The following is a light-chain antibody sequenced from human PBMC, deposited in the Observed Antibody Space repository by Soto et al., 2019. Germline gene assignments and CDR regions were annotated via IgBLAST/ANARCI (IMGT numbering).Light chain of an antibody. CDR1: QSVSSRY. J-gene: IGKJ1*01. V-gene: IGKV3-15*01. CDR3: QQYHNWPA. Sequence: IVLTQSPGTLSLSPGERATLSCRASQSVSSRYLAWYQHKPGQAPRLLIYGAATRATGIPARFSGSGSGTEFTLTISSLQSEDFAVYFCQQYHNWPAFGQGTKVDIK. CDR2: GAA.